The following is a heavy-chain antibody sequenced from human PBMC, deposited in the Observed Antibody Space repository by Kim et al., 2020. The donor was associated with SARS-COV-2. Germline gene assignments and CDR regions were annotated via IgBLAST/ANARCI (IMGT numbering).Heavy chain of an antibody. J-gene: IGHJ4*02. CDR3: ARRNHPLYGGGFDY. D-gene: IGHD2-15*01. V-gene: IGHV4-59*08. CDR1: GGSISSYY. CDR2: IYYSGST. Sequence: SETLSLTCTVSGGSISSYYWSWIRQPPGEELEWIGYIYYSGSTNYNPSLKSRVTISVDTSKNQFSLKLSSVTAADTAVYYCARRNHPLYGGGFDYWGQGTLVTVSS.